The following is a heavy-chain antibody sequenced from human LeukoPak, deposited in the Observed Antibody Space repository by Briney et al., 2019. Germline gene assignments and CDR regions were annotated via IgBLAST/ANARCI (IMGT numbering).Heavy chain of an antibody. D-gene: IGHD2-15*01. J-gene: IGHJ6*03. CDR2: ISWNSGSI. V-gene: IGHV3-9*01. Sequence: GGSLRLSCAASGFTFDDYAMHWVRQAPGKGLEWVSGISWNSGSIGYADSVKGRSTISRDNAKNSLYLQMNSLRAEDTAVYYCAKGAVAAGYYYYYMDVWGKGTTVTVSS. CDR3: AKGAVAAGYYYYYMDV. CDR1: GFTFDDYA.